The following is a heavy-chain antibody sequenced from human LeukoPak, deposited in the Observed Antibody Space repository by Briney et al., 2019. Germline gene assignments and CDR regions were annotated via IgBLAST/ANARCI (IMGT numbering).Heavy chain of an antibody. D-gene: IGHD6-19*01. CDR2: INHSGST. V-gene: IGHV4-34*01. J-gene: IGHJ4*02. Sequence: PSETLSLTCAVYGGSFSGYYWSWIRQPPGKGREWIGEINHSGSTNYNPSLKSRVTISVDTSKNQFSLKLSSVTAADTAVYYCARATEPYSSGWYGGRIIDYWGQGTLVTVSS. CDR3: ARATEPYSSGWYGGRIIDY. CDR1: GGSFSGYY.